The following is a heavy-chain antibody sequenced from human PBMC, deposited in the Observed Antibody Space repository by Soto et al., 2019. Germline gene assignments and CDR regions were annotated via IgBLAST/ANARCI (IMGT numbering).Heavy chain of an antibody. Sequence: SETLSLTCTVSGGSISSGGYYWSWIRQHPGKGLEWIGYIYYSGSTYYSPSLKSRVTISVDTSKNQFSLKLSSVTAADTAVYYCARGRRGPIFGVADNWFDPWGQGTLVTVSS. CDR3: ARGRRGPIFGVADNWFDP. CDR2: IYYSGST. CDR1: GGSISSGGYY. V-gene: IGHV4-31*03. J-gene: IGHJ5*02. D-gene: IGHD3-3*01.